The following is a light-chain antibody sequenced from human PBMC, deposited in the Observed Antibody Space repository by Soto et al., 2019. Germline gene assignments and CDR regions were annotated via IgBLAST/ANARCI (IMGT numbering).Light chain of an antibody. CDR2: DAS. J-gene: IGKJ5*01. Sequence: EIVLTQSPATLSLSPGERATLSCRASQSVSSYLAWYQQKPGQAPRLLIYDASNRATGIPARFSGSGSGTDFTLTISSLEPEDFAVYDRQELSNWLIPFAQGTRLESK. CDR3: QELSNWLIP. V-gene: IGKV3-11*01. CDR1: QSVSSY.